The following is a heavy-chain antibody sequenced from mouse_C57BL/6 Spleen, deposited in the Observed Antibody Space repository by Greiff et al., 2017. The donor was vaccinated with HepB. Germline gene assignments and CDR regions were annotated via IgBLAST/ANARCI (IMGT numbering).Heavy chain of an antibody. CDR3: TRERDDYDEYYFDY. J-gene: IGHJ2*01. D-gene: IGHD2-4*01. Sequence: DVQLVESGEGLVKPGGSLKLSCAASGFTFSSYAMSWVRQTPEKRLEWVAYISSGGDYIYYADTVKGRFTISRDNARNTLYLQMSSLKSEDTAMYYCTRERDDYDEYYFDYWGQGTTLTVSS. CDR1: GFTFSSYA. V-gene: IGHV5-9-1*02. CDR2: ISSGGDYI.